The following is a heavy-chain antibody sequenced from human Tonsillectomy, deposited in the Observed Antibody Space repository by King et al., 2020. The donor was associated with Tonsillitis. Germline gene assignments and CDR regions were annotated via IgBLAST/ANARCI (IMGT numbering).Heavy chain of an antibody. V-gene: IGHV3-21*01. CDR1: GFTFRSYT. CDR3: ARATYDILTGYYIDYFAY. D-gene: IGHD3-9*01. J-gene: IGHJ4*02. CDR2: ISSSSTYR. Sequence: VQLVESGGGLVKPGGSLRLSCAASGFTFRSYTMHWVRQAPGKGLEWVSSISSSSTYRNYADSVKGRFTISRDNAKNSLYLKMNSLRAEDTAVFYCARATYDILTGYYIDYFAYWGQGTLVTVSS.